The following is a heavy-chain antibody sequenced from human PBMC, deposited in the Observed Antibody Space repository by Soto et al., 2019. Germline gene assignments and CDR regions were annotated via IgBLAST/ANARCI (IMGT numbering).Heavy chain of an antibody. CDR2: IRSKANSYAT. Sequence: GGSLRLSCAASGFTFSGSAMHWVRQASGKGLEWVGRIRSKANSYATADAASVKGRFTISRTDSKNTAYLQMNSLKTEDTAVYYCTRISFGELVGYYMDVWGKGTTVTVSS. CDR1: GFTFSGSA. D-gene: IGHD3-10*01. V-gene: IGHV3-73*01. J-gene: IGHJ6*03. CDR3: TRISFGELVGYYMDV.